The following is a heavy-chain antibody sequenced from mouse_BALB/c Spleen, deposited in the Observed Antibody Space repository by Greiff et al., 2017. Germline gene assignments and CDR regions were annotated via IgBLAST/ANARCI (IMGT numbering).Heavy chain of an antibody. J-gene: IGHJ2*01. CDR2: ISYSGST. Sequence: EVQLQQSGPSLVKPSQTLSLTCSVTGDSITSGYWNWIRKFPGNKLEYMGYISYSGSTYYNPSLKSRISITRDTSKNQYYLQLNSVTTEDTATYYCARYQSHYYGLDYWGQGTTLTVSS. V-gene: IGHV3-8*02. D-gene: IGHD1-2*01. CDR1: GDSITSGY. CDR3: ARYQSHYYGLDY.